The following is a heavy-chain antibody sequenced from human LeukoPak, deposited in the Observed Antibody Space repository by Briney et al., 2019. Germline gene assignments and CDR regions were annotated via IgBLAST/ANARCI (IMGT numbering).Heavy chain of an antibody. D-gene: IGHD3-10*01. Sequence: GASVKVSCKASGYTFTGYYMHWVRQAPGQGLEWMGWINPNSGGTNYAQKFQGRVTMTRDTSISTAYMELSRLRSDDTAVYYCARDRGSGWFGEFDYWGQGTLATVSS. V-gene: IGHV1-2*02. CDR1: GYTFTGYY. J-gene: IGHJ4*02. CDR2: INPNSGGT. CDR3: ARDRGSGWFGEFDY.